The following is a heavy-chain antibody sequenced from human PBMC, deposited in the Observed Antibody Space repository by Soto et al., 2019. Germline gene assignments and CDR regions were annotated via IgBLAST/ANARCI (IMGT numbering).Heavy chain of an antibody. Sequence: ASVKVSCKASGYTFTSYDINWVRQATGQGLEWMGWMNPNSGNTGYAQKFQGRVTMTRNTSISTAYMELSSLRSEDTAVYYCAIGLSSSWLDAFDIWGPGTMVTRSS. J-gene: IGHJ3*02. V-gene: IGHV1-8*01. D-gene: IGHD6-13*01. CDR3: AIGLSSSWLDAFDI. CDR2: MNPNSGNT. CDR1: GYTFTSYD.